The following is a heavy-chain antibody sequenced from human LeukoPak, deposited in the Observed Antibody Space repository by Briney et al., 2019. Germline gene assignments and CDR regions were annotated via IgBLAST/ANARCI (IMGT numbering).Heavy chain of an antibody. CDR3: ASNAAAGSDFSCYYYGMDV. CDR1: GGSFSGYY. Sequence: PSETLSLTCAVYGGSFSGYYWSWIRQPPGKGLEWIGEINHSGSTNYNPSLKSRVTISVDTSKNQFSLKLSSVTAADTAVYYCASNAAAGSDFSCYYYGMDVWGQGTTVTVSS. CDR2: INHSGST. V-gene: IGHV4-34*01. D-gene: IGHD6-13*01. J-gene: IGHJ6*02.